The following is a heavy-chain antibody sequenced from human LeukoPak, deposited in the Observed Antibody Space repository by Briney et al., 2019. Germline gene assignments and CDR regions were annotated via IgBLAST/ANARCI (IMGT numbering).Heavy chain of an antibody. CDR3: ARDAIKYYYDSSGFDQYMDV. CDR1: GFTFSSYW. J-gene: IGHJ6*03. Sequence: GGSLRLSCAASGFTFSSYWMHWVRQAPGKGLVWVSRINRDGSSTSYADSVKGRFTISRDNAKNTLYLQMNSLRAEDTAVYYCARDAIKYYYDSSGFDQYMDVWGKGTTVTVTS. CDR2: INRDGSST. D-gene: IGHD3-22*01. V-gene: IGHV3-74*01.